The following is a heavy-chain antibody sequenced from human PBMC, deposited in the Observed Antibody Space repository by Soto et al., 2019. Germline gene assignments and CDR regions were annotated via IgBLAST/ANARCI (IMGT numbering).Heavy chain of an antibody. CDR1: GFTFSSYS. J-gene: IGHJ3*02. V-gene: IGHV3-21*01. CDR3: ARDEGDAFDI. Sequence: EVQLVESGGGLVKPGGSLRLSCAASGFTFSSYSMNWVRQAPGKGLEWVSSISSSSSYIYYADSVKCRFTISRDNAKNSLYLQMNSLRAEDTAVYYCARDEGDAFDIWGQGTMVTVSS. CDR2: ISSSSSYI.